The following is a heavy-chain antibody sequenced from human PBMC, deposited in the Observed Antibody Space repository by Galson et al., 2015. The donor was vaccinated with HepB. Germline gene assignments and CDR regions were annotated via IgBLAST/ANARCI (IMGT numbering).Heavy chain of an antibody. J-gene: IGHJ2*01. V-gene: IGHV4-39*01. CDR3: ARRLKTSNGGSWYFDL. CDR2: VYYSGST. Sequence: ETLSLTCTASGGSISSSSYFWGWIRQPPGKGLEWIGNVYYSGSTYYNPSLKSRVTISADTSKNQFSLKLSSVTAADTAVYYCARRLKTSNGGSWYFDLWGRGTLVTVSS. D-gene: IGHD3-22*01. CDR1: GGSISSSSYF.